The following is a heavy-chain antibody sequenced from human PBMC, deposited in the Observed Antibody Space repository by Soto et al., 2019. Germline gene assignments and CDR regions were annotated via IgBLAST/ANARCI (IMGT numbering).Heavy chain of an antibody. D-gene: IGHD7-27*01. CDR2: ISGGGDTT. CDR1: GFTFNNYA. CDR3: XXXXXXXGXLTPRVDF. V-gene: IGHV3-23*01. J-gene: IGHJ4*02. Sequence: EVQLLESGGGLVQPGGSLRLSCAASGFTFNNYAMTWVRQAPGKGLEWVSAISGGGDTTSYADSVKGRFTVSRDGSKXTLYXXXXSLRAEDTALXXCXXXXXXXGXLTPRVDFWGQGTLVTVSS.